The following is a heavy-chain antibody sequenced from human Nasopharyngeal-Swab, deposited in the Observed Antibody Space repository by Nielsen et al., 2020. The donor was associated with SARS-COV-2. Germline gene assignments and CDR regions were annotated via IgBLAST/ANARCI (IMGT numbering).Heavy chain of an antibody. Sequence: SETLSLTCAAYGGSFSGYYWSWIRQPPGKGLEWLGEINHSGSTNYNPSLKSRVTISVDTSKNQFSLKLSSVTAADTAVYYCARGLAGHDFWSGYYKVSHWFDPWGQGTLVTVSS. CDR3: ARGLAGHDFWSGYYKVSHWFDP. J-gene: IGHJ5*02. CDR2: INHSGST. D-gene: IGHD3-3*01. CDR1: GGSFSGYY. V-gene: IGHV4-34*01.